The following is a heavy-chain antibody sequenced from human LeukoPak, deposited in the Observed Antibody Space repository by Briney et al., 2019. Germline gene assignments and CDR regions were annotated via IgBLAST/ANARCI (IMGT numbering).Heavy chain of an antibody. CDR1: GGSISSSSYY. V-gene: IGHV4-39*07. J-gene: IGHJ3*02. CDR2: IYYSGST. CDR3: ATNWNDGLDAFDI. D-gene: IGHD1-1*01. Sequence: PSETLSLTCTVSGGSISSSSYYWGWIRQPPGKGLEWIGSIYYSGSTYYNPSLKSRVTISVDTSKNQFSLKLSSVTAADTAVYYCATNWNDGLDAFDICGQGTMVTVSS.